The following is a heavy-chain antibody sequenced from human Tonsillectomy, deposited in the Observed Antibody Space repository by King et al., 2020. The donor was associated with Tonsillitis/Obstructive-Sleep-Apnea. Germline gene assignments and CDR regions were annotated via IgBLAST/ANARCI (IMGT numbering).Heavy chain of an antibody. CDR3: TTTYFSNY. V-gene: IGHV3-15*01. D-gene: IGHD2/OR15-2a*01. J-gene: IGHJ4*02. CDR1: GFTFSNAW. CDR2: IKSKIVGGTR. Sequence: VQLVESGGGLVKPGESLRLSCAASGFTFSNAWMSWVRQAPGQGLEWVGRIKSKIVGGTRDYAAPVKGRFTISRDDSKNTLYVQMNSLKTEDTAVYYCTTTYFSNYWGQGTLVTVSS.